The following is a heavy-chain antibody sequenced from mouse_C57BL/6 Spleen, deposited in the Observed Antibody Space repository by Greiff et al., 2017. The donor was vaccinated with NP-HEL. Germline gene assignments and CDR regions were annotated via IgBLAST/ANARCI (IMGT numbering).Heavy chain of an antibody. J-gene: IGHJ2*01. V-gene: IGHV1-64*01. CDR1: GYTFTSYW. D-gene: IGHD2-3*01. CDR3: ARGDGYYRGYFDD. Sequence: QVQLQQPGAELVKPGASVKLSCKASGYTFTSYWMHWVKQRPGQGLEWIGMIHPNSGSTNYNEKFKSKATLTVDKSSSTAYMQLSSLTSEDSAVYYCARGDGYYRGYFDDWGQGTTLTVSS. CDR2: IHPNSGST.